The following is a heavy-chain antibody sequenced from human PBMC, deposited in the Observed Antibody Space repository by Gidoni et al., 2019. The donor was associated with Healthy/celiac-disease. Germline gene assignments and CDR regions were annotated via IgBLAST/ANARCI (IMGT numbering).Heavy chain of an antibody. CDR2: IRGSGGST. CDR1: GFTFSSYA. V-gene: IGHV3-23*01. CDR3: AKAGDIVVVPAAILGFDY. Sequence: EVQLLESGGGLVQPGGSLRLSCAASGFTFSSYAMSWVRQAPGKGLEWVSAIRGSGGSTYYADSVKVRFTISRDNSKNTLYLQMNSLRAEDTAVYYCAKAGDIVVVPAAILGFDYWGQGTLVTVSS. D-gene: IGHD2-2*02. J-gene: IGHJ4*02.